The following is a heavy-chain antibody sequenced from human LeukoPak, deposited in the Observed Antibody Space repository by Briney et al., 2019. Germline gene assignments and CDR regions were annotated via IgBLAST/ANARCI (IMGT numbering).Heavy chain of an antibody. CDR1: GFTFDDYA. D-gene: IGHD3-22*01. V-gene: IGHV3-9*01. CDR3: AKVGSEYYYDSSGPYGMDV. J-gene: IGHJ6*02. CDR2: ISWNSGSI. Sequence: GRSLRLSCAASGFTFDDYAMHWVRHAPGKGLEWVSGISWNSGSIVYADSVKGRFTISRDNAKNSLYLQMNSLRAEDTALYYCAKVGSEYYYDSSGPYGMDVWGQGTTVTVSS.